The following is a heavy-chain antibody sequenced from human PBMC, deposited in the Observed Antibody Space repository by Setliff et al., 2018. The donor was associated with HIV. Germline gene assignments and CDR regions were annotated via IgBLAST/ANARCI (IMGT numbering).Heavy chain of an antibody. CDR1: GYTFTSYP. D-gene: IGHD6-19*01. CDR2: INTSGGSA. V-gene: IGHV1-46*01. J-gene: IGHJ4*01. CDR3: TRNQGDSSGWYAGDY. Sequence: ASVKVSCKASGYTFTSYPMHWVRQAPGQGLEWMGVINTSGGSAGYAEKFRGRVTMTRDTSTSTVYMDLRNLRSEDTAVYYCTRNQGDSSGWYAGDYWGHGTLVTVSS.